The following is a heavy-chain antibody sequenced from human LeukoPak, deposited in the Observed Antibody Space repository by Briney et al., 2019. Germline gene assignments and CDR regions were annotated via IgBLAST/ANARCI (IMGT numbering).Heavy chain of an antibody. Sequence: ASVKVSCKASGGTFSSYAISWVRQAPGQGLEWMGWISAYNGNTNYAQKLQGRVTMTTDTSTSTAYMELRSLTSDDTAVYYCARDRGGWWVDYWGQGTLVTVSS. CDR2: ISAYNGNT. CDR3: ARDRGGWWVDY. D-gene: IGHD6-19*01. J-gene: IGHJ4*02. CDR1: GGTFSSYA. V-gene: IGHV1-18*01.